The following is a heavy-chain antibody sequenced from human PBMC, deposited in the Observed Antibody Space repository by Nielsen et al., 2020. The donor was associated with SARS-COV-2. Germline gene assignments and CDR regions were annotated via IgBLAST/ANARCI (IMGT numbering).Heavy chain of an antibody. D-gene: IGHD6-19*01. CDR3: AKERSRGWYGIDV. CDR1: GFPFSLYS. Sequence: GESLKISCTASGFPFSLYSMTWVRQAPGKGLEWVSYVRGLCENTYYADSVRGRFTISRDNSKRTLNLQMDSLRAEDTALYFCAKERSRGWYGIDVWGPGTLVTV. V-gene: IGHV3-21*04. CDR2: VRGLCENT. J-gene: IGHJ4*02.